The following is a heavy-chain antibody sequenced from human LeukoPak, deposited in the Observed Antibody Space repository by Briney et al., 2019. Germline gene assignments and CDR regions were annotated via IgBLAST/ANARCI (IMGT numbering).Heavy chain of an antibody. D-gene: IGHD3-3*01. CDR1: GGSFSGYY. Sequence: SETLSLTCAVYGGSFSGYYWSWIRKPPGKGLELIGEINHSGSTNYNPSLKSRVTISVDTSKNQFSLKLSSVTAADTAVYYCARDVDYDFWSGGTNYYYYYMDVWGKGTTVTVSS. CDR2: INHSGST. CDR3: ARDVDYDFWSGGTNYYYYYMDV. J-gene: IGHJ6*03. V-gene: IGHV4-34*01.